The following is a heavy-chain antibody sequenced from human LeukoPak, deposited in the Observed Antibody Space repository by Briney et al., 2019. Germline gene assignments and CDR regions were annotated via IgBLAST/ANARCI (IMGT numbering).Heavy chain of an antibody. CDR2: IDQHGSEK. D-gene: IGHD3-22*01. Sequence: PGGSLRLSCGASGFIFSGHYMNWVRQAPRKGLEWVVNIDQHGSEKQYVDSVKGRFTISRDNSKNTLYLQMNSLRAEDTAVYYCAKYHSISTGYYDSRDFDFWGQGTLVPVSS. J-gene: IGHJ4*02. CDR3: AKYHSISTGYYDSRDFDF. CDR1: GFIFSGHY. V-gene: IGHV3-7*03.